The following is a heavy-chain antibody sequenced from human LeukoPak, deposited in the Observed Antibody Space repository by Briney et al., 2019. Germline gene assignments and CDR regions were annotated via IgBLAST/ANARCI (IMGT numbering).Heavy chain of an antibody. CDR2: IRYDGSNK. Sequence: GGSLRLSCAASGFTFSSYGMHWVRQAPGKGLEWVAFIRYDGSNKYYADSVKGRFTISRDNSKNTLYLQMNSLRAEDTAVYYCARAEAEYSSSPAWYYYYMDVWGKGTTVTVSS. D-gene: IGHD6-6*01. CDR3: ARAEAEYSSSPAWYYYYMDV. CDR1: GFTFSSYG. V-gene: IGHV3-30*02. J-gene: IGHJ6*03.